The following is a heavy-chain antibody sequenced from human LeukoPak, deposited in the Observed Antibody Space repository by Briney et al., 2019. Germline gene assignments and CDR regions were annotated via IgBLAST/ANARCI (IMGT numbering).Heavy chain of an antibody. Sequence: ASVKVSCKASGYTFTGYYMHWVRQAPGQGLEWMGWINLNSGGTNYAQKFQGWVTMTRDTSISTAYMELSRLRSDDTAVYYCARGGRYSSSWYSHYYYGMDVWGKGTTVTVSS. J-gene: IGHJ6*04. V-gene: IGHV1-2*04. CDR1: GYTFTGYY. CDR3: ARGGRYSSSWYSHYYYGMDV. D-gene: IGHD6-13*01. CDR2: INLNSGGT.